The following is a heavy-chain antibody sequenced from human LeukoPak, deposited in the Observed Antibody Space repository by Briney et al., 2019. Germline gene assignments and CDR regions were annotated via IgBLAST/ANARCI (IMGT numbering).Heavy chain of an antibody. CDR1: GGSISSYY. Sequence: ASETLSLTCTVSGGSISSYYWSWIRQPPGKGLEWIGSIYYSGSTYYNPSLKSRVTISVDTSRNQFSLKLSSVTAADTAVYYCARRVESNGAFDIWGQGTMVTVSS. CDR3: ARRVESNGAFDI. D-gene: IGHD5-24*01. J-gene: IGHJ3*02. CDR2: IYYSGST. V-gene: IGHV4-59*05.